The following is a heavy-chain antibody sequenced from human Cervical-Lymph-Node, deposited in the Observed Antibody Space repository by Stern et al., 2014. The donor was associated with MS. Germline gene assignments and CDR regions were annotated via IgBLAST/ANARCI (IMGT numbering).Heavy chain of an antibody. CDR3: ARRGHSPTLSDFDY. CDR1: GGSISSNSYY. CDR2: VSKTGST. V-gene: IGHV4-39*01. J-gene: IGHJ4*02. D-gene: IGHD4-11*01. Sequence: QLQLQESGPGLVKPSETLSLTCTVSGGSISSNSYYWGWIRQPPGQGLEWIGTVSKTGSTYFNPPLKSRVTMSVDTSQTQFPLKLTSGTAADTAVYYCARRGHSPTLSDFDYWGQGILVAVSS.